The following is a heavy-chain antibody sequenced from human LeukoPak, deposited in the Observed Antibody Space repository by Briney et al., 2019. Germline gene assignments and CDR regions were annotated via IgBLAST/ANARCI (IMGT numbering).Heavy chain of an antibody. CDR2: IIPIFGTA. CDR3: ARQEMATPQYYYYYYMDV. Sequence: SVKVSCKASGGTFSSYAISWVRQAPGQGLEWMGGIIPIFGTANYVQKFQGRVTITADKSTSTAYMELSSLRSEDTAVYYCARQEMATPQYYYYYYMDVWGKGTTVTVSS. D-gene: IGHD5-24*01. J-gene: IGHJ6*03. CDR1: GGTFSSYA. V-gene: IGHV1-69*06.